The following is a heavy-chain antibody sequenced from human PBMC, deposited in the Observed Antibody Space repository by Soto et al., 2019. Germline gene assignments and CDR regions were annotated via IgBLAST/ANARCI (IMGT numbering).Heavy chain of an antibody. D-gene: IGHD2-15*01. Sequence: SETLSLTCAVYGGSFSGYYWSWIRQPPGKGLEWIGEINHSGSTNYNPSLKSRVTISVDTSKNQFSLKLSSLTAADTAVYYCARGVLAAIKGNGFDPSSQCTLVTVFS. CDR1: GGSFSGYY. CDR3: ARGVLAAIKGNGFDP. V-gene: IGHV4-34*01. CDR2: INHSGST. J-gene: IGHJ5*02.